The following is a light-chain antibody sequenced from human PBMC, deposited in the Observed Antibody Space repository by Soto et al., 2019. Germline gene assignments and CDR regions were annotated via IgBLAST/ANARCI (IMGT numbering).Light chain of an antibody. Sequence: QSALTQPPSASVSPGQSVTISCTGTKNDIGVYDFVSWYQHHPGKAPRLIIYEVVQRPSGVPDRFSGSKSGNTASLTVSGLQAADEADYFCKSYAGSNTYVFGSGTKLTVL. J-gene: IGLJ1*01. V-gene: IGLV2-8*01. CDR2: EVV. CDR3: KSYAGSNTYV. CDR1: KNDIGVYDF.